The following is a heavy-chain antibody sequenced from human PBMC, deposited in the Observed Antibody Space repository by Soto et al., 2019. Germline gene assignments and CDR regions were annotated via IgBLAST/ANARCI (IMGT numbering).Heavy chain of an antibody. Sequence: QVQLQESGPGLVKPSDTLSLTCAVSGYSISSSNWWGWIRQPPGKGLEWIGYIYRSGSAYYNPSLKSRVTMSVDTSKNQFSLRLSSVTAVATAVYYCAKSTVTSRGWFDPWGQGTLVTVSS. J-gene: IGHJ5*02. D-gene: IGHD4-17*01. CDR1: GYSISSSNW. V-gene: IGHV4-28*01. CDR3: AKSTVTSRGWFDP. CDR2: IYRSGSA.